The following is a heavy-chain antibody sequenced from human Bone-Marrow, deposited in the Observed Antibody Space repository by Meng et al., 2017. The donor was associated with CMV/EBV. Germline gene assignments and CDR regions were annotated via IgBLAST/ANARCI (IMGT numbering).Heavy chain of an antibody. V-gene: IGHV3-23*01. CDR3: ARGGEEYAPSWGDWFDP. CDR2: ISGTTDDT. Sequence: GESLKISCAASGFSFSNYAMGWVRQAPGKGLEWVSAISGTTDDTQYTDSVKGRFTISRDNAKNSLYLQMNSLRAEDTALYYCARGGEEYAPSWGDWFDPWGQGTLVTVSS. J-gene: IGHJ5*02. CDR1: GFSFSNYA. D-gene: IGHD2-2*01.